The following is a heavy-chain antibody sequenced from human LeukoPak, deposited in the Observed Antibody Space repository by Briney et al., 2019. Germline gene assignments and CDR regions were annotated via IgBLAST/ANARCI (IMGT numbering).Heavy chain of an antibody. CDR2: ISGSGGST. CDR3: ARDRGDYVPSGFDY. D-gene: IGHD4-17*01. Sequence: GGSLRLSCAASGFTFSSYGMSWVRQAPGKGLEWVSAISGSGGSTYYADSVKGRFTISRDNYKNTLYLQMNSLRAEDTAVYYCARDRGDYVPSGFDYWGQGTLVSVSS. CDR1: GFTFSSYG. J-gene: IGHJ4*02. V-gene: IGHV3-23*01.